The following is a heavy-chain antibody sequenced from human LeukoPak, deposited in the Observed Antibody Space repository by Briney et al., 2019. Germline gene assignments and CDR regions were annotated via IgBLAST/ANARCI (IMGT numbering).Heavy chain of an antibody. CDR2: IIPIIDMA. D-gene: IGHD3-9*01. Sequence: SVKVSCKASGGIFNSFGFSWVRQAPGQGLEWMGRIIPIIDMANYAQKFQGRVTITADKSTSTAYMELSSLRSEDTAVYFCATSHYDVLIGFSWATIDDSWGQGTLVIVSS. CDR3: ATSHYDVLIGFSWATIDDS. J-gene: IGHJ4*02. V-gene: IGHV1-69*04. CDR1: GGIFNSFG.